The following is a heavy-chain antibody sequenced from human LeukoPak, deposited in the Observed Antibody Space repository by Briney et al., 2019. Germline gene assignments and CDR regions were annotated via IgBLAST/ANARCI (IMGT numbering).Heavy chain of an antibody. Sequence: PGGSLRLSCAASGFTFSTYAMSWVRQAPGKGLEWVSAISGSTGRTYYADSVKGRFTISRDNSKNTLYLQMNNLRAEDTAVYFCAKAPVTSCRGAYCYPFDSWGQGTLVTVSS. CDR3: AKAPVTSCRGAYCYPFDS. CDR1: GFTFSTYA. D-gene: IGHD2-21*01. V-gene: IGHV3-23*01. J-gene: IGHJ4*02. CDR2: ISGSTGRT.